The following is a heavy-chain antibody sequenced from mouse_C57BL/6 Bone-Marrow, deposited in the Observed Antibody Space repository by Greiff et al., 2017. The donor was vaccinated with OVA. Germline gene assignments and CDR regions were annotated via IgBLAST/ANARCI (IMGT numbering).Heavy chain of an antibody. CDR2: IWRGGST. V-gene: IGHV2-5*01. Sequence: VKLMESGPGLVQPSQSLSITCTVSGFSLTSYGVHWVRQSPGKGLEWLGVIWRGGSTDYNAAFMSRLSITKDNSKSQVFFKMNSLQADDTAIYDCAKNPHYYGSSYHYAMDYWGQGTSVTVSS. D-gene: IGHD1-1*01. J-gene: IGHJ4*01. CDR3: AKNPHYYGSSYHYAMDY. CDR1: GFSLTSYG.